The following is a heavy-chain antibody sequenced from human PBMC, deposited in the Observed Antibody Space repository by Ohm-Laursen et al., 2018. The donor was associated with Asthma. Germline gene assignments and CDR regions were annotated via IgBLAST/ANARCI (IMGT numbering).Heavy chain of an antibody. J-gene: IGHJ3*02. CDR1: GGSFSGYY. CDR2: INHSGST. V-gene: IGHV4-34*01. Sequence: GTLSLTCAVYGGSFSGYYWSWIRQPPGKGLEWIGEINHSGSTNYNPSLKSRVTISVDTSKNQFSLKLSSVTAADTAVYYCARGTVAGRAFDIWGQGTMVTVSS. D-gene: IGHD4-23*01. CDR3: ARGTVAGRAFDI.